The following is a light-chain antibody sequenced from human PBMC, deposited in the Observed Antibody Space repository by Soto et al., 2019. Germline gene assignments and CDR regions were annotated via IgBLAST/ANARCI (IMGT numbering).Light chain of an antibody. CDR1: QSVSSY. V-gene: IGKV3-11*01. J-gene: IGKJ3*01. Sequence: EIVVTQSPATPPLSPGERATHSSRASQSVSSYLAWYQQKPGQAPRLLIYDASNRATGIPARFSGSGSGTDFTITISGLEPEDVAVYYCQQRSNWPPSFGPGTKVDIK. CDR3: QQRSNWPPS. CDR2: DAS.